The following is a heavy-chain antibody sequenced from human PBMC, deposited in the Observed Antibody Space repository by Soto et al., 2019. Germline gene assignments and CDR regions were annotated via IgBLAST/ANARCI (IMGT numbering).Heavy chain of an antibody. CDR2: SYSGSDI. Sequence: PGGSLRLSCVVSGFTVSTDYMSWVRQAPGKGLEWVSVSYSGSDIHYGDSVKGRFTISSDKSKNTLYLQINSLRAEDTAVYYCVRDLHYHGMDVWGQGTTVT. J-gene: IGHJ6*02. CDR1: GFTVSTDY. CDR3: VRDLHYHGMDV. V-gene: IGHV3-66*01.